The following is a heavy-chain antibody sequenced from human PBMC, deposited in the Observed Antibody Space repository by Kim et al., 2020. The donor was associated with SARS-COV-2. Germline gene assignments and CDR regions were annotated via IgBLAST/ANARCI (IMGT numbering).Heavy chain of an antibody. CDR2: INPKSGGI. J-gene: IGHJ5*01. CDR3: ATDLNPIDS. Sequence: ASVKVSCKASGYTFTGHYMHWIRQAPGQGLEWMGWINPKSGGIKYAQKFQGRVTMTRDTSINTAYMDLSSLTSDDTAVYYCATDLNPIDSWGQGTLVIFS. V-gene: IGHV1-2*02. CDR1: GYTFTGHY.